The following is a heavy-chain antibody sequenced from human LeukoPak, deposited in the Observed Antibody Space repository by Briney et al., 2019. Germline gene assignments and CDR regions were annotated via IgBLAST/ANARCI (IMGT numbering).Heavy chain of an antibody. Sequence: PSETLSLTCTVSGGSISSYYWSWIRQPPGKGLEWIGYIYYSGSTNYNPSLKSRVTISVDTSKNQFSLKLSSVTAADTAVYYCAREGYSYVPGDYWGQGTLVIVSS. CDR2: IYYSGST. CDR3: AREGYSYVPGDY. V-gene: IGHV4-59*01. CDR1: GGSISSYY. J-gene: IGHJ4*02. D-gene: IGHD5-18*01.